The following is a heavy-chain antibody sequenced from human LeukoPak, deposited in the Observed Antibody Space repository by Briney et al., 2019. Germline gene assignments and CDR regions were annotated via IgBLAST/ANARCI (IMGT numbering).Heavy chain of an antibody. V-gene: IGHV3-23*01. CDR3: AKDLSPESNRLSPFDY. Sequence: GGSLRLSCAASGFTFSSHAMSWVRQAPGKGLEWVSTITVSGGTTKYADSVKGRFTISRDNSKNTLDLQMNSLRAEDTAIFYCAKDLSPESNRLSPFDYWGQGTLVTVSS. CDR1: GFTFSSHA. D-gene: IGHD3-16*02. J-gene: IGHJ4*02. CDR2: ITVSGGTT.